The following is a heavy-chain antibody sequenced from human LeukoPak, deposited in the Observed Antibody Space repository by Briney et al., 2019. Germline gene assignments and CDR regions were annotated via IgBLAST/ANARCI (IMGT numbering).Heavy chain of an antibody. Sequence: SVKVSCKASGYIFTSYYMHWVRQAPGQGLEWMGIINPREGNTNYAQKFRGRVTMTRDTSTSTVYMELSSLRSEDTAVYYCARELSGGYFDYWGRGILVTVSS. CDR2: INPREGNT. J-gene: IGHJ4*02. V-gene: IGHV1-46*01. CDR1: GYIFTSYY. CDR3: ARELSGGYFDY. D-gene: IGHD2/OR15-2a*01.